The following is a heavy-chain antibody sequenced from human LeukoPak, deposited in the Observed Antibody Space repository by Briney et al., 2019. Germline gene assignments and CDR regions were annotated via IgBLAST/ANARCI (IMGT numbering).Heavy chain of an antibody. Sequence: GGSLRLSCAASGFTFSTYSMNWVRQAPGKGLEWVAVIWYDGSNKYYADSVKGRFTISRDNSKNTLYLQMNSLRAEDTAVYYCARDIADDIVVVPAASYYYYGMDVWGQGTTVTVSS. CDR2: IWYDGSNK. J-gene: IGHJ6*02. CDR1: GFTFSTYS. CDR3: ARDIADDIVVVPAASYYYYGMDV. V-gene: IGHV3-33*08. D-gene: IGHD2-2*01.